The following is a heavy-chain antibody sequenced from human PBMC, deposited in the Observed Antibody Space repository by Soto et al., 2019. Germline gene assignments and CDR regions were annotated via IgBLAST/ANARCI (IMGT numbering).Heavy chain of an antibody. D-gene: IGHD6-19*01. Sequence: QVQLQESGPGLVKPSQTLSLTCTVSGGSISSGGYYWSWIRQHPGKDLEWIGYMYHSGSTYYNPSLKSRVTISVDTSKKQFSLKLSSVTAADTAVYYCARDFTDSSGPTLGMDVWGQGTTVTVSS. CDR2: MYHSGST. CDR3: ARDFTDSSGPTLGMDV. V-gene: IGHV4-31*03. J-gene: IGHJ6*02. CDR1: GGSISSGGYY.